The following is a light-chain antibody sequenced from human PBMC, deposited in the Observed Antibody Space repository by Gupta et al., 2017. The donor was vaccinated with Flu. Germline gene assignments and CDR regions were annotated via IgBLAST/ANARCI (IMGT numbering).Light chain of an antibody. CDR3: QQRANCPPLT. Sequence: EIVLTQSPATLSLSVGERAIITCRASQNIDNYLVWYQQKPVQAPSLLIYYASYRATGVPPRFSGSGSGTDFTLTITSLEPDDFAVYYCQQRANCPPLTFGGGTKVEI. CDR2: YAS. J-gene: IGKJ4*01. V-gene: IGKV3-11*01. CDR1: QNIDNY.